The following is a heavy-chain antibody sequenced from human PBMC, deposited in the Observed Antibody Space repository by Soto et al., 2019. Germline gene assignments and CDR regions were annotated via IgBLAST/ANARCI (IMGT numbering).Heavy chain of an antibody. J-gene: IGHJ6*02. D-gene: IGHD3-3*01. Sequence: GGSLRLSCAASGFTFSSYSMNWVRQAPGKGLEWVSSISSSSSYIYYADSVKGRFTISRDNAKNSLYLQMNSLRAEDTAVYYCARVIPYYDFWSGYHDYYYYGMDVWGQGTTVTVSS. CDR2: ISSSSSYI. V-gene: IGHV3-21*01. CDR3: ARVIPYYDFWSGYHDYYYYGMDV. CDR1: GFTFSSYS.